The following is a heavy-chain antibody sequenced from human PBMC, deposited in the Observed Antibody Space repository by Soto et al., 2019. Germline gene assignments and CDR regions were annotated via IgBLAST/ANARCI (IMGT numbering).Heavy chain of an antibody. Sequence: QVQLQESGPGLVKPSATLSLTCSVSGGSISHHYWSWIRQPPGKGLEWIGYIYYNGNTNYNPSLKSRVTMSVDTSMNQISLKLTTVTAADTAVYYCTRANWYSEYWGQGTLVTVSS. CDR2: IYYNGNT. CDR3: TRANWYSEY. J-gene: IGHJ4*02. D-gene: IGHD7-27*01. CDR1: GGSISHHY. V-gene: IGHV4-59*11.